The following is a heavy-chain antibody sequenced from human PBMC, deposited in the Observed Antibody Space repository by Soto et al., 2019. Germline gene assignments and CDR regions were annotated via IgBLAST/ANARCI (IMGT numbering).Heavy chain of an antibody. CDR1: GGSISSSSYY. CDR2: IYYSGST. D-gene: IGHD2-2*01. V-gene: IGHV4-39*01. Sequence: SETLSLTCTVSGGSISSSSYYWGWIRQPPGKGLEWIGSIYYSGSTYYNPSLKSRVTISVDTSKNQFSLKLSSVTAADTAVYYCARHQPLSYYYYYMDVWGKGTTVTVSS. J-gene: IGHJ6*03. CDR3: ARHQPLSYYYYYMDV.